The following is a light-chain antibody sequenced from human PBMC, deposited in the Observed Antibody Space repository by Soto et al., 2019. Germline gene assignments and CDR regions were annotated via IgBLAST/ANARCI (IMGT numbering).Light chain of an antibody. CDR2: GAS. V-gene: IGKV3-20*01. CDR3: QQSGSSPYT. J-gene: IGKJ2*01. Sequence: EIVLRHPPATLLCLPGEKATFPCRPVRGVGRPNLAWYKQKPGQAPRLLMYGASSRASGIPDRFSGSGSGTDFTLTISGLEPEDFAVYYCQQSGSSPYTFGRGTKLEIK. CDR1: RGVGRPN.